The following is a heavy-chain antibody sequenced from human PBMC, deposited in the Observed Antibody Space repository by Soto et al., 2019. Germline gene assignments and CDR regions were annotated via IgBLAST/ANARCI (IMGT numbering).Heavy chain of an antibody. V-gene: IGHV4-59*01. CDR3: ARGGASSRWLDP. J-gene: IGHJ5*02. CDR2: IYYNGNT. CDR1: GGSISSYF. Sequence: PSETLSLTCTASGGSISSYFWTWIRQSAGKGLEWIGYIYYNGNTNYNPSLASRVTISVDTFKNHFSLKLNSVTVADTAVYYCARGGASSRWLDPWGQGTLVTVSS. D-gene: IGHD3-10*01.